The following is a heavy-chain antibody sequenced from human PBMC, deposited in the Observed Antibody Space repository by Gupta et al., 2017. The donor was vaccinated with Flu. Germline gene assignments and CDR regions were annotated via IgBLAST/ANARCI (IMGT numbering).Heavy chain of an antibody. D-gene: IGHD5-18*01. CDR3: ARFRRPDIAMVTPYWDFDL. J-gene: IGHJ2*01. Sequence: QVQLVESGGGLVKPGGSLRLSCEASGFSFSDYYMAWIRQAPGKGLESVSYISSFNTYTHYADSVKGRFTISRDNAKTSLFLQMHSLRAEDTAVYYCARFRRPDIAMVTPYWDFDLWGRGTLVTVSS. CDR2: ISSFNTYT. V-gene: IGHV3-11*05. CDR1: GFSFSDYY.